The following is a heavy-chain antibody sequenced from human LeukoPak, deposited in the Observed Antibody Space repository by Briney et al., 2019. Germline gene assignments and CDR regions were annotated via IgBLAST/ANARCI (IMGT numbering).Heavy chain of an antibody. Sequence: GGSLRLSCAASGFTFSSYWMHWVHQAPGKGLVWVSRINTDGSSTSYADSVKGRFTISRDNAKNTLYLQMNSLRAEDTAVYYCARDTVTNNWFDPWGQGTLVTVSS. CDR2: INTDGSST. CDR3: ARDTVTNNWFDP. V-gene: IGHV3-74*01. J-gene: IGHJ5*02. CDR1: GFTFSSYW. D-gene: IGHD4-11*01.